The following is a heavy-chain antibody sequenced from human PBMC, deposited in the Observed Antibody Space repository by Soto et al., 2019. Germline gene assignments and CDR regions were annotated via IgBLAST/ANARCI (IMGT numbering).Heavy chain of an antibody. Sequence: GGSLRLSCAASGFTFNTYSMSWVRLAPGRGLEWLANIGPDGSDKFYVDSIKGRFAISRDNTKNSLYLQLNSLRAEDTAVYYCAIQPAPWGQGTLVTVSS. V-gene: IGHV3-7*01. J-gene: IGHJ5*02. CDR2: IGPDGSDK. CDR3: AIQPAP. CDR1: GFTFNTYS.